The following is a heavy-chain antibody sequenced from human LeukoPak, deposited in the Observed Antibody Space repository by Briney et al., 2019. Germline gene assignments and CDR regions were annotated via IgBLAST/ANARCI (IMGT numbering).Heavy chain of an antibody. V-gene: IGHV1-2*06. CDR3: ARSRFLEWLWNFDY. Sequence: ASVKVSCKASGYTFTSYGISWVRQAPGQGLEWMGRINPNSGGTNYAQKFQGRVTMTRDTSISTAYMELSRLRSDDTAVYYCARSRFLEWLWNFDYWGQGTLVTVSS. D-gene: IGHD3-3*01. J-gene: IGHJ4*02. CDR2: INPNSGGT. CDR1: GYTFTSYG.